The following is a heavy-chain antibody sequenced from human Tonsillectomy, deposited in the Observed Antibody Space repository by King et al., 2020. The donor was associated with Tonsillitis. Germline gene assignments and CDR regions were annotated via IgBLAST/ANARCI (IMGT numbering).Heavy chain of an antibody. CDR2: IYPGDSDT. D-gene: IGHD3-16*01. Sequence: EQLVQSGAEVKKPGESLKISCKGSGYSFTFYWIGWVRQMPGKGLEWMGIIYPGDSDTRYSPSFQGQVTISADKSISTAYLQWSSLKASDTARYYCARGSLADFEAPRPYFDYWGQGTLVPVSS. CDR3: ARGSLADFEAPRPYFDY. V-gene: IGHV5-51*03. CDR1: GYSFTFYW. J-gene: IGHJ4*02.